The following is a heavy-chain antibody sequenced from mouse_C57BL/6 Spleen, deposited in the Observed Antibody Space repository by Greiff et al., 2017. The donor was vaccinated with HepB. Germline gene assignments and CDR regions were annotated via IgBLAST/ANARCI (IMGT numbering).Heavy chain of an antibody. J-gene: IGHJ4*01. CDR1: GYAFSSSW. CDR3: ARLDYGSRGPYYAMDY. D-gene: IGHD1-1*01. V-gene: IGHV1-82*01. Sequence: QVQLKESGPELVKPGASVKISCKASGYAFSSSWMNWVKQRPGKGLEWIGRIYPGDGDTNYNGKFKGKATLTADKSSSTAYMQLSSLTSEDSAVYFCARLDYGSRGPYYAMDYWGQGTSVTVSS. CDR2: IYPGDGDT.